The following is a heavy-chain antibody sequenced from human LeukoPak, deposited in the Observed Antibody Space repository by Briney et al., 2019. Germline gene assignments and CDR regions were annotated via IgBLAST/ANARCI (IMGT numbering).Heavy chain of an antibody. D-gene: IGHD2-21*01. CDR2: IYYSGST. J-gene: IGHJ6*02. CDR3: ARGGRSYGYYYYYGMDV. CDR1: GGSISSSSYY. Sequence: SETLSLTCTVSGGSISSSSYYWGWIRQPPGKGLEWIGSIYYSGSTYYNPSLKSRVTISVDTSKNQFSLKLSSVTAADTAVYYCARGGRSYGYYYYYGMDVWGQGTTVTVSS. V-gene: IGHV4-39*07.